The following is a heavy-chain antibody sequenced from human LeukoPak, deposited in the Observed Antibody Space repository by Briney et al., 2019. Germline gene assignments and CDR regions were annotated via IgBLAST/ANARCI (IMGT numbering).Heavy chain of an antibody. Sequence: GGSLRLSCAASGFTFSSYWMHWVRQAPGKGLVWVSRINSDGSSTSYADSVKGRFTISRDNAKNTLYLQMNSLRAEDTAVYYCARAADYGYYYCYGMDVWGQGTTVTVSS. J-gene: IGHJ6*02. D-gene: IGHD3-16*01. V-gene: IGHV3-74*01. CDR3: ARAADYGYYYCYGMDV. CDR1: GFTFSSYW. CDR2: INSDGSST.